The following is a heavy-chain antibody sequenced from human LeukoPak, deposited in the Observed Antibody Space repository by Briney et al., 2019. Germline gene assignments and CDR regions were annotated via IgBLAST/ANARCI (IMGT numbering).Heavy chain of an antibody. CDR3: ARDRHGSGSAHSFDP. D-gene: IGHD3-10*01. Sequence: PSETLSLTCTVSGGSISSYYWSWIRQPPGKGLEWIGYIYYSGSTNYYPSLKSRVTISVDTSKNQFSMKLSSVTAADTAVYYCARDRHGSGSAHSFDPWGQGTLVTVSS. CDR2: IYYSGST. V-gene: IGHV4-59*01. J-gene: IGHJ5*02. CDR1: GGSISSYY.